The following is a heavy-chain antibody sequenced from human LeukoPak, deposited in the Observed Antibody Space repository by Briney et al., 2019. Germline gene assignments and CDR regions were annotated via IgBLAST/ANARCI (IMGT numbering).Heavy chain of an antibody. J-gene: IGHJ1*01. CDR3: AKMVAAGNMYPLRPQH. CDR1: GFTFSSYA. D-gene: IGHD6-13*01. Sequence: GGSLRLSCAASGFTFSSYAMSWVRQAPGKGLEWVSGISGSGGSTSYADSVKGRFTISRDNSKNTLSLQMNSLRVEDTALYYCAKMVAAGNMYPLRPQHCGQGTLVTVSS. V-gene: IGHV3-23*01. CDR2: ISGSGGST.